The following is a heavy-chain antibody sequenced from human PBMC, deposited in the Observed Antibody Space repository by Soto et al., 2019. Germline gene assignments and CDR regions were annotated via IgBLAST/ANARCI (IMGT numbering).Heavy chain of an antibody. J-gene: IGHJ6*02. CDR2: VYYSGST. D-gene: IGHD3-3*01. Sequence: SETLSLTCTVSGGSISSSSYYWGWIRQPPGKGLEWIGNVYYSGSTYYNPSLKSRVTISVDTSKNQFSLRLSTVTAADTAVYYCARLEGLKVMDVWGQGTKVTVSS. CDR1: GGSISSSSYY. V-gene: IGHV4-39*01. CDR3: ARLEGLKVMDV.